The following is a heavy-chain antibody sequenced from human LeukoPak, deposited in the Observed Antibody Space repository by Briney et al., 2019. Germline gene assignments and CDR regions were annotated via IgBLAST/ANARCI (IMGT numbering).Heavy chain of an antibody. CDR2: IYTSGTT. CDR1: GGSISSYY. J-gene: IGHJ4*02. D-gene: IGHD3-3*01. CDR3: ARARRTPGPYDFWVDY. Sequence: SETLSLTCTVSGGSISSYYWSWIRQPAGKGLEWIGRIYTSGTTNYNPSLKSRVTMSVDTSKNQFSLKLSSVTAADTAVYYCARARRTPGPYDFWVDYWGQGTLVTVSS. V-gene: IGHV4-4*07.